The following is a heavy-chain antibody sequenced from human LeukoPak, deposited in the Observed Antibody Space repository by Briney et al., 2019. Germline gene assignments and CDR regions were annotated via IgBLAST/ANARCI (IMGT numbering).Heavy chain of an antibody. Sequence: GGSLRLSCAASGFTLSTYAMSWVRQAPGKGLEWVSSISESGTSTYYADSVKGQFTISRDNSKNTLYLQMNSLRAEDTAVYYCATPPSGWFDPWGQGTLVTVSS. CDR1: GFTLSTYA. CDR2: ISESGTST. J-gene: IGHJ5*02. CDR3: ATPPSGWFDP. V-gene: IGHV3-23*01. D-gene: IGHD1-14*01.